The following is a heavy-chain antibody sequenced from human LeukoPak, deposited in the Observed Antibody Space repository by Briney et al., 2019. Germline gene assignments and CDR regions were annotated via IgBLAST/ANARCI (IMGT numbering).Heavy chain of an antibody. Sequence: KPSETLSLTCIVSGGSISGYYWSWIRQPPGKGLEWIGYIYSGGTTYYNPSLKSRVTISVDTSKNQFSLKLSSVTAADTAVYYCARADYGGNSAAFDIWGQGTMVTVSS. D-gene: IGHD4-23*01. V-gene: IGHV4-59*01. J-gene: IGHJ3*02. CDR3: ARADYGGNSAAFDI. CDR1: GGSISGYY. CDR2: IYSGGTT.